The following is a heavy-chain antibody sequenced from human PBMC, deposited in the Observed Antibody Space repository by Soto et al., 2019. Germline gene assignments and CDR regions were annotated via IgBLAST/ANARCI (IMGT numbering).Heavy chain of an antibody. D-gene: IGHD4-4*01. CDR2: ISSSSSYI. CDR1: GFTFSSYS. Sequence: GGSLRLSCAASGFTFSSYSMNWVRQAPGKGLEWVSCISSSSSYIYYADSVKGRFTISRDNAKSSRYLQMNSLRADDTEVYYCARDRGYDANDYDYSAMDVCGQGTTVTVSS. CDR3: ARDRGYDANDYDYSAMDV. J-gene: IGHJ6*02. V-gene: IGHV3-21*01.